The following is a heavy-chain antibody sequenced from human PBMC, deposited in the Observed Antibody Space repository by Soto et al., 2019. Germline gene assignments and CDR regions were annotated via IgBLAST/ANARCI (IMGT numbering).Heavy chain of an antibody. CDR3: TRGGVATRTFDY. CDR2: IFPDDSDT. V-gene: IGHV5-51*01. CDR1: GYSITSYW. J-gene: IGHJ4*02. Sequence: GESLKISCKASGYSITSYWIAWVRQMPGQGLEWMGIIFPDDSDTRYSPSFQGQVTISADKSISTAYVQWSSLKASDTAMYYCTRGGVATRTFDYWRQGTLVTVPS. D-gene: IGHD3-3*01.